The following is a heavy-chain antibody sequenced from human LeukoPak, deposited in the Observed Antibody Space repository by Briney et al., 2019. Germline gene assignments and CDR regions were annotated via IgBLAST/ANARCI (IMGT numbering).Heavy chain of an antibody. CDR3: ARDYSRWHGDFDV. D-gene: IGHD6-13*01. CDR1: GFTFSTYA. Sequence: GGSLRLSCAASGFTFSTYAMHCVRQAPGKGLEWVAVIWYDGIDKYYADSVKGRFTISRDNSKNTLYLQMNSLRAEDTAVYYCARDYSRWHGDFDVWGQGTMVTVSS. CDR2: IWYDGIDK. J-gene: IGHJ3*01. V-gene: IGHV3-33*01.